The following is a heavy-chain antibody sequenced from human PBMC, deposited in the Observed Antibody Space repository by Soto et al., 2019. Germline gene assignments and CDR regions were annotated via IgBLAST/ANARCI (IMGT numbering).Heavy chain of an antibody. CDR3: ARDSPPPRE. V-gene: IGHV1-18*01. Sequence: QVQLVQSGAEVKKPGASVKVSCKASGYTFTSYHITWVRQAPGQGLEWMGWISAYNGNTNYAQKPQGRVPMTTDPTTSTAYMGLRSLGSDDTAVYYCARDSPPPREWGQGTLVTVPS. J-gene: IGHJ4*02. CDR2: ISAYNGNT. CDR1: GYTFTSYH.